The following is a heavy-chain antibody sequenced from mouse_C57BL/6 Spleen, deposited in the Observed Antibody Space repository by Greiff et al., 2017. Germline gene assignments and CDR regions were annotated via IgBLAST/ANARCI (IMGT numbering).Heavy chain of an antibody. D-gene: IGHD1-1*01. Sequence: EVKVEESGGGLVQPGGSMKLSCVASGFTFSNYWMNWVRQSPEKGLEWVAQIRLKSDNYATHYAESVKGRFTISRDDSKSSVYLQMNNLRAEDTGIYYCTRVYGSSYVGYFDVWGTGTTVTVSS. J-gene: IGHJ1*03. CDR3: TRVYGSSYVGYFDV. CDR2: IRLKSDNYAT. CDR1: GFTFSNYW. V-gene: IGHV6-3*01.